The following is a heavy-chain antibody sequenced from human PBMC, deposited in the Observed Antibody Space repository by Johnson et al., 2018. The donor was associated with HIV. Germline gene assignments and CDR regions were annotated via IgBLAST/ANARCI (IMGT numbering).Heavy chain of an antibody. CDR2: ISWNSGSI. V-gene: IGHV3-9*01. CDR3: AKDIASGDSYDAFDI. CDR1: GFTFDDYA. J-gene: IGHJ3*02. D-gene: IGHD5-24*01. Sequence: DVQVVESGGGLVQPGRSLRLSCAASGFTFDDYAMHWVRQAPGKGLEWVSGISWNSGSIGYADSVKGRFTISRDNAKNSLYLQMNSLRAEDTALYYCAKDIASGDSYDAFDIWGQGTMVTVSS.